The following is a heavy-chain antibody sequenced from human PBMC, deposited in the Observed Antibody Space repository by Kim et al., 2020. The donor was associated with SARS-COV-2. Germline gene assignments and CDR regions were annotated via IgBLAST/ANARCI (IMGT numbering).Heavy chain of an antibody. CDR1: GFTFSSYA. CDR2: ISYDESNK. V-gene: IGHV3-30*04. CDR3: ARDPSAATQYYYYYGMDV. Sequence: GGSLRLSCAASGFTFSSYAMHWVRQAPGKGLEWVAVISYDESNKYYADSVKGRFTISRDNSKNTLYLQVTSLRAEDTAVYYCARDPSAATQYYYYYGMDV. D-gene: IGHD2-15*01. J-gene: IGHJ6*01.